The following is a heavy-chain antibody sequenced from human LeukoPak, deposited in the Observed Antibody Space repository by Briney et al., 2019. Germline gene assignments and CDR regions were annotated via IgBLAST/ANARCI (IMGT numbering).Heavy chain of an antibody. CDR3: AKNYGSGSYYNPPGSY. CDR2: ISGSGGST. V-gene: IGHV3-23*01. CDR1: GFTFSSYA. D-gene: IGHD3-10*01. J-gene: IGHJ4*02. Sequence: RSGGSLRLSCAASGFTFSSYAMSWVRQAPGKGLEWVSAISGSGGSTYYADSVKGRFTISRDNSKNTLYLQMNSLRAEDTAVYYCAKNYGSGSYYNPPGSYWGQGTLVTVSS.